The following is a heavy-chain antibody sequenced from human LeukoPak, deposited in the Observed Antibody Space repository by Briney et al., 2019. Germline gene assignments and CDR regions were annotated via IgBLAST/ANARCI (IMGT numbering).Heavy chain of an antibody. CDR1: GYTFTGYY. CDR3: ARDRQHCSSTSCYTILYFDY. Sequence: GASVKVSCKASGYTFTGYYMHWVRQAPGQGLEWMGWINPNSGGTNYAQKFQGRFTMTRDTSISTAYMELSRLRSDDTAVYYCARDRQHCSSTSCYTILYFDYWGQGTLITVSS. J-gene: IGHJ4*02. CDR2: INPNSGGT. V-gene: IGHV1-2*02. D-gene: IGHD2-2*02.